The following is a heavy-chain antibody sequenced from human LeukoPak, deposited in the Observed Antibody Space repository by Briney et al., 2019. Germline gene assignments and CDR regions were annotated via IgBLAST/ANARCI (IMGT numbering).Heavy chain of an antibody. J-gene: IGHJ4*02. CDR1: GFTFSHYR. CDR3: AKGPYYPDY. D-gene: IGHD3-10*01. CDR2: ISSSGTDI. V-gene: IGHV3-21*04. Sequence: GGSLRLSCAASGFTFSHYRMNWVRQAPGKGLEWVSSISSSGTDIHYADSVKGRFTISRDNSKNSLYLQMNSLRTEDTALYYCAKGPYYPDYWGQGTLVTVSS.